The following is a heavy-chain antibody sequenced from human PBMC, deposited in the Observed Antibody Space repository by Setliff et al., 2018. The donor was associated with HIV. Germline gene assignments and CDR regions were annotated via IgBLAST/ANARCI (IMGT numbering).Heavy chain of an antibody. CDR2: IYHSGST. D-gene: IGHD3-10*01. J-gene: IGHJ5*02. Sequence: SETLSLTCAVSGDSISSSNWWSWVRQPPGKGLEWIGEIYHSGSTNYNPSLKSRVTISVDKSKNQFSLKLSSVTAADTAVYYCARKTTYYYGSGSYSAWGQGTLVTVSS. CDR3: ARKTTYYYGSGSYSA. V-gene: IGHV4-4*02. CDR1: GDSISSSNW.